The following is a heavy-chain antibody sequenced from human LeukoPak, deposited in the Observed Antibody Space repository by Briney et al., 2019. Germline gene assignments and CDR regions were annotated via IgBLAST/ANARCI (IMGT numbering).Heavy chain of an antibody. CDR2: IYDSGST. D-gene: IGHD1-26*01. Sequence: SETLSLTCTVSGYSISSVYYWGWIRQPPGKGLEWIGYIYDSGSTNYNPSLKSRVTISVDTSKNQFSLKLSSVTAADTAVYYCARDVGTWGQGTLVTVSS. V-gene: IGHV4-38-2*02. J-gene: IGHJ5*02. CDR1: GYSISSVYY. CDR3: ARDVGT.